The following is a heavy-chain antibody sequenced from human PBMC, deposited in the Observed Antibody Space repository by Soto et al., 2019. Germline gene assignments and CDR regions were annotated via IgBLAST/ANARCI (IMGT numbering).Heavy chain of an antibody. CDR1: GFTFSSYA. V-gene: IGHV3-23*01. D-gene: IGHD2-15*01. CDR2: ISGSGGST. Sequence: GGSLRLSCAASGFTFSSYAMSWVRQAPGKGLEWVSAISGSGGSTYYADTVKGRFTISRDNSKNTLYLQMNSLRAEDTAVYYCAKNGGTVAAENTNWFDPWGQGTLVTVS. CDR3: AKNGGTVAAENTNWFDP. J-gene: IGHJ5*02.